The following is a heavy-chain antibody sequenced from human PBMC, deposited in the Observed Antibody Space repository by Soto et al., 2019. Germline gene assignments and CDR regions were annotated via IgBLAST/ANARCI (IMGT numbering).Heavy chain of an antibody. CDR2: ISAHSGNT. J-gene: IGHJ4*02. V-gene: IGHV1-18*01. D-gene: IGHD1-1*01. CDR3: ARGRYGDY. Sequence: QVHLVQSGAEVKKPGASVKVSCKGSGYAFTTYGITWVRQAPGQGLEWMGWISAHSGNTNYAQKLQGRVTVTRDTSTSTAYTELRSLRSDDTAGYYCARGRYGDYWGQGALVTVSS. CDR1: GYAFTTYG.